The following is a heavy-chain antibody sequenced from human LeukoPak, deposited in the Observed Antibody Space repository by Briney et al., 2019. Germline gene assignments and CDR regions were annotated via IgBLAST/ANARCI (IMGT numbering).Heavy chain of an antibody. CDR3: ARGRGFAFLRGDWFDP. CDR2: INHSGST. Sequence: SETLSLTCAVYGGSFSGYYWGWIRQPPGKGLEWIGEINHSGSTNYNPSLKSRVTISVDTSKNQFSLKLSSVTAADTAVYYCARGRGFAFLRGDWFDPWGQGTLVTVSS. J-gene: IGHJ5*02. D-gene: IGHD3-3*02. CDR1: GGSFSGYY. V-gene: IGHV4-34*01.